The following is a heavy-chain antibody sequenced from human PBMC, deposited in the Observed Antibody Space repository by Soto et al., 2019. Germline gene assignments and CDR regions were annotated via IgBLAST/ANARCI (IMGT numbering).Heavy chain of an antibody. V-gene: IGHV3-7*03. J-gene: IGHJ1*01. D-gene: IGHD1-20*01. Sequence: LRLSCAAPGFTFSSFWMDWVRQAPGKGLEWVANINPDGSEKHYVDSVKGRFTISRDNAKNSLYLQMSSLTAEDSAMYYCVRGRSVLYLDLWGRGTQVTVSS. CDR3: VRGRSVLYLDL. CDR1: GFTFSSFW. CDR2: INPDGSEK.